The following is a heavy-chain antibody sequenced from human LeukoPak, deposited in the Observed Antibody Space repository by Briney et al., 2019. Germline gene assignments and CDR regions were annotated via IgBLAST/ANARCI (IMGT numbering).Heavy chain of an antibody. CDR3: ARTSREMTTSTGYFDY. D-gene: IGHD5-24*01. CDR2: IIPIFGTA. Sequence: GASVKVSCKASGGTFSSYAISWARQAPGQGLEWMGGIIPIFGTANYAQKFQGRVTITADESTSTAYMGLSSLRSEDTAVYYCARTSREMTTSTGYFDYWGQGTLVTVSS. V-gene: IGHV1-69*13. J-gene: IGHJ4*02. CDR1: GGTFSSYA.